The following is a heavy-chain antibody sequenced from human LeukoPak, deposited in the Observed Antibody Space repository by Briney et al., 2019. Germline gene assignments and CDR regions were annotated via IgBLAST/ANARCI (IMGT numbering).Heavy chain of an antibody. Sequence: PSETLSLTCAVYGGSFSGYYWSWIRQPPGKGLEWIGEINHSGSTNYNPSLKSRVTISVDTSKNQFSLKLSSVTAADTAVYYCASATTVAGWYFDLWGRGTLVTVSS. J-gene: IGHJ2*01. V-gene: IGHV4-34*01. CDR3: ASATTVAGWYFDL. D-gene: IGHD4-23*01. CDR1: GGSFSGYY. CDR2: INHSGST.